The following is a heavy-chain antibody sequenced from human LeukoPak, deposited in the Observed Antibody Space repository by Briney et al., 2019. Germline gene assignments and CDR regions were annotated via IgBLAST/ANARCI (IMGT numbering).Heavy chain of an antibody. Sequence: ASVKASCKASGYTFTGYYMHWVRQSPGQGLEWMGWINPNSGGTNYAQKFQGRVTMNRDTSISTAYMELSRLRSDDTAVYYCARVPSGGAARPLYYWGQGTLVTVSS. CDR2: INPNSGGT. CDR3: ARVPSGGAARPLYY. J-gene: IGHJ4*02. D-gene: IGHD6-6*01. V-gene: IGHV1-2*02. CDR1: GYTFTGYY.